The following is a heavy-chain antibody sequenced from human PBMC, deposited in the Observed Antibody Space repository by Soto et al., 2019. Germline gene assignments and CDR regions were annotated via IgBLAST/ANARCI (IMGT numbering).Heavy chain of an antibody. D-gene: IGHD1-26*01. V-gene: IGHV3-23*01. J-gene: IGHJ6*03. CDR3: DCAWEIPGPAYYYYMDV. Sequence: GGSLRLSCAASGFTFSSYAMSWVRQAPGKGLEWVSAISGSGGSTYYADSVKGRFTISRDNSKNTLYLQMNSLRAEDTAVYYCDCAWEIPGPAYYYYMDVWGKGTTVTVSS. CDR1: GFTFSSYA. CDR2: ISGSGGST.